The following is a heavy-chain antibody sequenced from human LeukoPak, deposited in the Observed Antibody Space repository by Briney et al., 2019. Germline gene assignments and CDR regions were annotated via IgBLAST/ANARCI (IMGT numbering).Heavy chain of an antibody. V-gene: IGHV1-8*01. Sequence: GASVKVSCKASGYTFTSYDINWVRQATGQGLEWMGWMNPNSGNTGCAQKFQGRVTMTRNTSISTAYMELSSLRSEDTAVYYCARGPEVGDTAPPRFDPWGQGTLVTVSS. J-gene: IGHJ5*02. CDR2: MNPNSGNT. D-gene: IGHD1-26*01. CDR3: ARGPEVGDTAPPRFDP. CDR1: GYTFTSYD.